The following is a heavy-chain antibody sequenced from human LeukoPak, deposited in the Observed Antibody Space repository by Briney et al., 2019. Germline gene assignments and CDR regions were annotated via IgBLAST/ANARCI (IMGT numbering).Heavy chain of an antibody. CDR1: GFTFSSYS. D-gene: IGHD6-13*01. V-gene: IGHV3-21*01. J-gene: IGHJ4*02. CDR2: ISSSSRYI. CDR3: ARPRGAAAGQAFDY. Sequence: GGSLRLSCAASGFTFSSYSMNWVRQAPGKGLEWVSSISSSSRYIYYADSVKGRFTISRDNAKNSLYLQMNSLRAEDTAVYYCARPRGAAAGQAFDYWGQGTLVTVSS.